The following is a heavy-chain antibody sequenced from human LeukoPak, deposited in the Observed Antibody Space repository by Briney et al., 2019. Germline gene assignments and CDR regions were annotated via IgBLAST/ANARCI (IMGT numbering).Heavy chain of an antibody. CDR1: GVTVSSNF. D-gene: IGHD3-22*01. CDR2: IYSGDRGGST. Sequence: GGSLRLSCAASGVTVSSNFMSWVRQAPGKGLEWVSVIYSGDRGGSTYYADSVRGRFTISRDNSKNTLYLQMNSLRADDTAVYYCAKGGSSYSEMDYWGQGTLVTVSS. CDR3: AKGGSSYSEMDY. J-gene: IGHJ4*02. V-gene: IGHV3-66*01.